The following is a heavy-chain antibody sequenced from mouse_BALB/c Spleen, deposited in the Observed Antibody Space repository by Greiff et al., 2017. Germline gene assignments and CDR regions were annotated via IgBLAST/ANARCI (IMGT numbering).Heavy chain of an antibody. D-gene: IGHD1-1*01. CDR1: GYAFTNYL. CDR3: ARRNYYGSSPHYYAMDY. V-gene: IGHV1-54*03. CDR2: INPGSGGT. J-gene: IGHJ4*01. Sequence: VMLVESGAELVRPGTSVKVSCKASGYAFTNYLIEWVKQRPGQGLEWIGVINPGSGGTNYNEKFKGKATLTADKSSSTAYMQLSSLTSDDSAVYFCARRNYYGSSPHYYAMDYWGQGTSVTVSS.